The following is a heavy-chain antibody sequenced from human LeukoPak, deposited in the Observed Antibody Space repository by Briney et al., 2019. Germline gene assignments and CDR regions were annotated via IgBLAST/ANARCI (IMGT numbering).Heavy chain of an antibody. V-gene: IGHV3-21*01. D-gene: IGHD6-13*01. CDR1: GFTFSSYS. J-gene: IGHJ4*02. CDR3: ARDYSKGYSSSSSFDY. Sequence: GGSLRLSCAASGFTFSSYSMNWVRQAPGKGLEWVSSISSSSSYIYYADSVKGRFTISRDNAKNSLYLQMNSLRAEDTAVYYCARDYSKGYSSSSSFDYWGQGTLVTVSS. CDR2: ISSSSSYI.